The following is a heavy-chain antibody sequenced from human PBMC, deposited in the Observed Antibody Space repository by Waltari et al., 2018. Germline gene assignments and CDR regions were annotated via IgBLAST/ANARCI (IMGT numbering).Heavy chain of an antibody. CDR2: ISWDGGST. V-gene: IGHV3-43*01. D-gene: IGHD6-6*01. CDR3: AKDISPGGVRPIQAAPLLFDY. J-gene: IGHJ4*02. Sequence: EVQLVESGGVVVQPGGSLRLSCAASGFTFDDYTMHWVRQAPGKGLEWVSLISWDGGSTYYADSVKGRFTISRDNSKNSLYLQMNSLRTEDTALYYCAKDISPGGVRPIQAAPLLFDYWGQGTLVTVSS. CDR1: GFTFDDYT.